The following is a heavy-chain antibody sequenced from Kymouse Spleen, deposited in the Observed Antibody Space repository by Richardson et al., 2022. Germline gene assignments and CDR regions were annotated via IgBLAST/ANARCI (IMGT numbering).Heavy chain of an antibody. J-gene: IGHJ5*02. CDR3: ARGRYYDFWSGYYTDNWFDP. V-gene: IGHV4-34*01. CDR2: INHSGST. Sequence: QVQLQQWGAGLLKPSETLSLTCAVYGGSFSGYYWSWIRQPPGKGLEWIGEINHSGSTNYNPSLKSRVTISVDTSKNQFSLKLSSVTAADTAVYYCARGRYYDFWSGYYTDNWFDPWGQGTLVTVSS. D-gene: IGHD3-3*01. CDR1: GGSFSGYY.